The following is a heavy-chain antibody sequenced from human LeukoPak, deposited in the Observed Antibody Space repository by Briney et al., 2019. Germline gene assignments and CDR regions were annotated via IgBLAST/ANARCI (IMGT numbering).Heavy chain of an antibody. D-gene: IGHD3-3*02. CDR2: IRCGGGNT. J-gene: IGHJ3*01. Sequence: PGGSLRLSCAVSGLPFSSYALSWVRQAPGKGLEWVSAIRCGGGNTYYADSVKGRFTISRDNPEHTLYLQMRSLSAEDTAVYYCAIPSAFPSGPGAFDLWGQGTMVTLS. V-gene: IGHV3-23*01. CDR3: AIPSAFPSGPGAFDL. CDR1: GLPFSSYA.